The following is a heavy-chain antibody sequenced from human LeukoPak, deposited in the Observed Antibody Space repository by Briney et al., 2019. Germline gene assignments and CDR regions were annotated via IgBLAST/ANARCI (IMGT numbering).Heavy chain of an antibody. J-gene: IGHJ6*03. CDR2: IIPIFGTA. Sequence: SVTVSCKASGGTFSSYAISWVRQAPGQGLEWMGGIIPIFGTANYAQKFQGRVTITADKSTSTAYMELSSLRSEDTAVYYCARVPNNYYYYMDVWGKGTTVTVSS. CDR1: GGTFSSYA. V-gene: IGHV1-69*06. CDR3: ARVPNNYYYYMDV.